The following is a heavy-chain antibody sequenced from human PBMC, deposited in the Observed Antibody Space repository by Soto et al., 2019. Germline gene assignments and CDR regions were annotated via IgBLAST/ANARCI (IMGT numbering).Heavy chain of an antibody. CDR3: ARRARPDFYYMDV. J-gene: IGHJ6*03. D-gene: IGHD6-6*01. CDR2: ISSNGVGT. CDR1: GFTLSGYA. Sequence: EVQLAESGGGLAQPGGSLRLSCAASGFTLSGYAMDWVRQAPGKGLEYVSGISSNGVGTYYANSVQGRFTISIDNSKNTVYLQMGSLRPEDMAVSYCARRARPDFYYMDVWGKGPTVTVSS. V-gene: IGHV3-64*01.